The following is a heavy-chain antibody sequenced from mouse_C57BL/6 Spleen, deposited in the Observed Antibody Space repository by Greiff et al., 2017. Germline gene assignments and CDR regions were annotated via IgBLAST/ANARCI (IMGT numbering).Heavy chain of an antibody. CDR2: INPSSGYT. J-gene: IGHJ1*03. CDR3: ARSTTTVVATGYFDV. CDR1: GYTFTSYW. V-gene: IGHV1-7*01. D-gene: IGHD1-1*01. Sequence: VQLQQSGAELAKPGASVKLSCKASGYTFTSYWLHWVKQRPGQGLEWIGYINPSSGYTKYNQKFKDKATLTADKSSSTAYMQLSSLTYEDSAVYYSARSTTTVVATGYFDVWGTGTTVTVSS.